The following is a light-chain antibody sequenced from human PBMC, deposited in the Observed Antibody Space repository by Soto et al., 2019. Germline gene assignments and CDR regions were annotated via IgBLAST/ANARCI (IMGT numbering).Light chain of an antibody. CDR3: CSYTRSGTLI. CDR2: DVS. V-gene: IGLV2-14*01. CDR1: SGDIGDYNY. J-gene: IGLJ1*01. Sequence: QSALTQPASVSGSPGQSITISCVGTSGDIGDYNYVSWYQQHPGKVPKVIIYDVSNRPSGVSYRFSGTKSGNTASLTVSGIQDEDEADYYCCSYTRSGTLIFGTGTKLTVL.